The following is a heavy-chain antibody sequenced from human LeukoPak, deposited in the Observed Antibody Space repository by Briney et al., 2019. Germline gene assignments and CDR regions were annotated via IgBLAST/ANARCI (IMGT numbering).Heavy chain of an antibody. CDR2: INLSGST. J-gene: IGHJ3*02. CDR1: GGSFSGYY. D-gene: IGHD3-16*01. Sequence: SETLSLTCAVYGGSFSGYYWSLIRQPPGKGLEWIGEINLSGSTNYNPSLKSRVTMSVDTSKNQFSLKLSSVTAADTAVYYCARPDQRGYAYDYSAFDIWGLGTMVSVSS. V-gene: IGHV4-34*01. CDR3: ARPDQRGYAYDYSAFDI.